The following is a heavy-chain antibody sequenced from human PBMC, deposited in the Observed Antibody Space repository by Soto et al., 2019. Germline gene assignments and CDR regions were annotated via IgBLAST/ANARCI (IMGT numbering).Heavy chain of an antibody. CDR1: GGTFSSYT. Sequence: QVQLVQSGAEVKKPGSSVKVSCKASGGTFSSYTISWLRQAPGQGLEWMGRIIPILGIANYAQKFQGRVTITADKSTSTAYMELSSLRSEDTAVYYCARDPLYCSGGSCYDYWGQGTLVTVSS. V-gene: IGHV1-69*08. CDR2: IIPILGIA. CDR3: ARDPLYCSGGSCYDY. D-gene: IGHD2-15*01. J-gene: IGHJ4*02.